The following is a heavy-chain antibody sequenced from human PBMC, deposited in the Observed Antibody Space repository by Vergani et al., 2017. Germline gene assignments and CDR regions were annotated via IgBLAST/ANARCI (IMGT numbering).Heavy chain of an antibody. J-gene: IGHJ3*02. Sequence: QVQLVQSGAEVKKPGSSVKVSCKASGGTFSSYTISWVRQAPGQGLEWMGRIIPILGIANYAQKFQGRVTITADKSPSTAYMELSSLRSADTAVYYCARDYEQLAPDLKHDAFDIWGQGTMVTVSS. V-gene: IGHV1-69*08. CDR1: GGTFSSYT. CDR3: ARDYEQLAPDLKHDAFDI. D-gene: IGHD6-6*01. CDR2: IIPILGIA.